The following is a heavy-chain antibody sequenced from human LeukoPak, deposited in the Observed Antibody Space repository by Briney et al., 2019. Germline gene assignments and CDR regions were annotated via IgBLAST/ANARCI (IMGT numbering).Heavy chain of an antibody. CDR1: GFTISSYA. J-gene: IGHJ6*02. D-gene: IGHD2-2*01. V-gene: IGHV3-30-3*01. CDR3: ARRSGGRTIWVVVPAAQSSNYYYYGMDV. CDR2: ISNDGSNK. Sequence: GGSLRLSCTASGFTISSYALHWVRQAPGKGLELEAVISNDGSNKYYSDSVMGRFTIYRDNSKNTLYLQMNSRRADDTAVYYCARRSGGRTIWVVVPAAQSSNYYYYGMDVWGQGTTVTVCS.